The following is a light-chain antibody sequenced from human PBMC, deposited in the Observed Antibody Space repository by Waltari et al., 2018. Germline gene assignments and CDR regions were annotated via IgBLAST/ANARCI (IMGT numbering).Light chain of an antibody. CDR2: KTS. J-gene: IGKJ4*01. V-gene: IGKV1-5*03. CDR3: SGLI. Sequence: QLTQSPSSLSAFVVDRVTITCRSSQTLTGWLAWFQQRPGKAPKLLISKTSVLETGVPSRFSGSGSGTEFTLTIYNFQPDDVGTYYCSGLIFGGGTQVDIK. CDR1: QTLTGW.